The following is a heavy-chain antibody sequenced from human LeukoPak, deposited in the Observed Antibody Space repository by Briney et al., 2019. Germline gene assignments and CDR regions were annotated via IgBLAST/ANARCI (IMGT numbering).Heavy chain of an antibody. CDR3: TRPYSSGYY. D-gene: IGHD6-19*01. CDR1: GFTFSSYG. Sequence: QTGGSLRLSCAASGFTFSSYGMHWVRQAPGKGLEWVGRIRSKANSYATAYAASVKGRFTISRDDSKNTAYLQMNSLKIEDTAVYYCTRPYSSGYYWGQGTLVTVSS. J-gene: IGHJ4*02. V-gene: IGHV3-73*01. CDR2: IRSKANSYAT.